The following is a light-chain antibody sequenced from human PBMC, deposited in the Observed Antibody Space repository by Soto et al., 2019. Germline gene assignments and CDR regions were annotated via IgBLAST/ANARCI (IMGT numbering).Light chain of an antibody. CDR3: QQYYSTPFT. V-gene: IGKV4-1*01. J-gene: IGKJ3*01. CDR2: WAS. CDR1: QSVLYSSNNKNY. Sequence: DIVMTQSPDSLAVSLGERATINCKSSQSVLYSSNNKNYLAWYQQKPGQPPKLLIYWASTRESGVPDRFSGSGSGTDFTLTIRSVQAEDVAVYYCQQYYSTPFTFGPGTKVGIK.